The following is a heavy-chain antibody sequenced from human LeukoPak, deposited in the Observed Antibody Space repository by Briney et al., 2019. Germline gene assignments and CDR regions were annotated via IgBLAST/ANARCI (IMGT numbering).Heavy chain of an antibody. Sequence: GGSLRLSCAASGFTFSRYAMSWVRQAPGKGLEWVSAISGSGGSTYYADSVKGRFTISRDNSKNTLYPQMNSLRAEDTAVYYCAKAGYSGYDGGDYFDYWGQGTLVTVSS. J-gene: IGHJ4*02. CDR3: AKAGYSGYDGGDYFDY. D-gene: IGHD5-12*01. CDR1: GFTFSRYA. CDR2: ISGSGGST. V-gene: IGHV3-23*01.